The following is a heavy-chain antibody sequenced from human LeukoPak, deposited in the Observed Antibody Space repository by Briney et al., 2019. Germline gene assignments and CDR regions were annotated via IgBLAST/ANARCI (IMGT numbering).Heavy chain of an antibody. CDR3: ARGGPGLGSYFDY. J-gene: IGHJ4*02. V-gene: IGHV3-21*01. CDR2: ISSSSSYI. CDR1: GFTFSSYS. Sequence: GGSLRLSCAASGFTFSSYSMNWVRQAPGKGLEGVSSISSSSSYIYYTDSVKGRFTISRDNAKNSLYLQMNSLRAEDTAVYYCARGGPGLGSYFDYWGQGTLVSVSS. D-gene: IGHD3-10*01.